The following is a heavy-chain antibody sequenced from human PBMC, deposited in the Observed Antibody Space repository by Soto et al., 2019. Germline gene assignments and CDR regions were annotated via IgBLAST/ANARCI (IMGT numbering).Heavy chain of an antibody. CDR2: INHSGST. V-gene: IGHV4-34*01. CDR1: GGSFSGYY. Sequence: QVQLQQWGAGLLKPSETLSLTCAVYGGSFSGYYWSWIRQPPGKGLEWIGEINHSGSTNYNPSLKIRVTISVDTSKNQFSLKLSSVTAADTAVYYCASTTGYSSSWYVQSFDYWGQGTLVTVSS. CDR3: ASTTGYSSSWYVQSFDY. J-gene: IGHJ4*02. D-gene: IGHD6-13*01.